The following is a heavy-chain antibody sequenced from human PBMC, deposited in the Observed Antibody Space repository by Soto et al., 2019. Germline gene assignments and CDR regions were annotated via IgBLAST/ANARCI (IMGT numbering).Heavy chain of an antibody. D-gene: IGHD7-27*01. Sequence: GGSLRLSCAASGFTFSNAWMSWVRQAPGKGLEWVGRIKSKTDGGTTDYAAPVKGRFTISRDDSKNTLYLQMNSLKTEDTAVYYCTTDLRPKLGKGEAFDIWGQGTMVTVSS. CDR1: GFTFSNAW. CDR2: IKSKTDGGTT. V-gene: IGHV3-15*01. CDR3: TTDLRPKLGKGEAFDI. J-gene: IGHJ3*02.